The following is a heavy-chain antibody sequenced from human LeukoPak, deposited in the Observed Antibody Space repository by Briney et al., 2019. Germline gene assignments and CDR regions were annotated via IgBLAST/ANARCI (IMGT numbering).Heavy chain of an antibody. CDR1: GGSFSGYY. CDR3: AGYSSSSCG. D-gene: IGHD6-13*01. CDR2: INHSGST. Sequence: SETLSLPCAVYGGSFSGYYWSWIRQPPGKGLEWIGEINHSGSTNYNPSLKSRVTISVDTSKNQFSLKLSSVTAADTAVYYCAGYSSSSCGWGQGTLVTVSS. V-gene: IGHV4-34*01. J-gene: IGHJ4*02.